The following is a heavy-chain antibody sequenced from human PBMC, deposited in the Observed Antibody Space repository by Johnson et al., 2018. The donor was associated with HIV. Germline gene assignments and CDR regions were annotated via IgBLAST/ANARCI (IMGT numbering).Heavy chain of an antibody. Sequence: VQVVESGGGLVQPGRSLRLSCAASGFTFSSYAMHWVRQAPGKGLEWVAVISYDGSNKFYADSVEGRFTISRDNSKNTLYLQMNSLKTEDTAVYYCTTVTKFPYSSGWDYDAFDIWGQGTMVTVSS. CDR1: GFTFSSYA. V-gene: IGHV3-30-3*01. CDR2: ISYDGSNK. D-gene: IGHD6-19*01. CDR3: TTVTKFPYSSGWDYDAFDI. J-gene: IGHJ3*02.